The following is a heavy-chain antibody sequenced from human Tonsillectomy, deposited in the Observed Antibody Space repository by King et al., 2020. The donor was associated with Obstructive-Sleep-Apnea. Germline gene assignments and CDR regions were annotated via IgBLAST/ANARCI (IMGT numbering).Heavy chain of an antibody. CDR3: ATSMGFRYYFDY. CDR2: IKTKLVGGRA. CDR1: GFTFTNAW. J-gene: IGHJ4*02. D-gene: IGHD2/OR15-2a*01. Sequence: VQLVESGGGLVKPGGSLRLSCAASGFTFTNAWMSWVRQAPGKGLEWVGGIKTKLVGGRADYAAPVKGRFTISRDDSKNTLNLQMDSLKTEDTAVYYCATSMGFRYYFDYWGQGTLVTVSS. V-gene: IGHV3-15*01.